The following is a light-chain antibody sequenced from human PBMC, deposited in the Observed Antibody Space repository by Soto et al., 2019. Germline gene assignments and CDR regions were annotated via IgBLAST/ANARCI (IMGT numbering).Light chain of an antibody. CDR1: QSVSSN. J-gene: IGKJ1*01. Sequence: EIVMTQSPATLSVSPGERATLSCRASQSVSSNLAWYQHKPGQAPRLLMYGASTRATGIPVRFSGSGSGTEFTLTISSLQSEDFAVYYCQQYNNWPLTFGQGTKVEIK. V-gene: IGKV3-15*01. CDR2: GAS. CDR3: QQYNNWPLT.